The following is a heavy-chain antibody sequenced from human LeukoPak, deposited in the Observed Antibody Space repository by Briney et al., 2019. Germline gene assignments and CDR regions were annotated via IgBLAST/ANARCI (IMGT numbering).Heavy chain of an antibody. D-gene: IGHD2-2*01. CDR2: IYYSGST. J-gene: IGHJ6*02. CDR1: SGSVNSYY. V-gene: IGHV4-59*02. Sequence: SETLSLTCTVSSGSVNSYYWSWIRQPPGKGLEWIGYIYYSGSTNYNPSLKSRVTISVDTSKNQFSLKLSSVTAADTAVYYCTRVPAAPRLYMDVWGQGTTVIVSS. CDR3: TRVPAAPRLYMDV.